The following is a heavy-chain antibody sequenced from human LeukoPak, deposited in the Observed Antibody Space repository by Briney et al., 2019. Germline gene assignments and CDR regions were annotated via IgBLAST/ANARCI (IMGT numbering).Heavy chain of an antibody. D-gene: IGHD5-24*01. CDR1: GFTFSSYG. CDR2: ISYDGSNK. Sequence: GRSLRLSCAASGFTFSSYGMHWVRQAPGKGLEWVAVISYDGSNKYYADSVKGRFTISRDNSKNTLYLQMNSLRAEDTAVYYCAKASERWLQFPFDYWGQGTLVTVSS. J-gene: IGHJ4*02. CDR3: AKASERWLQFPFDY. V-gene: IGHV3-30*18.